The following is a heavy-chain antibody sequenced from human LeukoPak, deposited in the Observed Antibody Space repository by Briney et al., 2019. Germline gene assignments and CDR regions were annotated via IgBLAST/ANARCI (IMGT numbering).Heavy chain of an antibody. V-gene: IGHV3-21*01. CDR2: ISSSRSYI. CDR1: GFTFSSYS. CDR3: ARYLRRSSGALRGGFDY. D-gene: IGHD2-15*01. Sequence: PGGSLTLSCAASGFTFSSYSMSWVRQAPGKGLEWVSSISSSRSYIYYADSVKGRFTISRDNAKNSLYLQMNSLTAEDTAVYYCARYLRRSSGALRGGFDYWGQGTLVTVSS. J-gene: IGHJ4*02.